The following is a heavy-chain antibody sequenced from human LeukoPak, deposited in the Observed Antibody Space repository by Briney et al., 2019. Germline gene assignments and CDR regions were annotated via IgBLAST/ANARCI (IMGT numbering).Heavy chain of an antibody. CDR1: GGSISSYY. CDR3: ARVPMIVVYGYYYYYMDV. D-gene: IGHD3-22*01. V-gene: IGHV4-4*07. J-gene: IGHJ6*03. Sequence: SETLSLTCTVSGGSISSYYWSWIRQPAGKGLEWIGRIYTSGSTNYNPSLKSRVTMSVDTSKNQFSLKLSSVTAADTAVYYCARVPMIVVYGYYYYYMDVWGKGTTVTVAS. CDR2: IYTSGST.